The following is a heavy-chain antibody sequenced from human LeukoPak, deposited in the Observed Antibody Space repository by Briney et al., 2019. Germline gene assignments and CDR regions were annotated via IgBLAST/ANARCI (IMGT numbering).Heavy chain of an antibody. CDR1: GGSISSYY. V-gene: IGHV4-4*07. D-gene: IGHD4-17*01. Sequence: SETLSLTCTVSGGSISSYYWSWIRQPAGKGLEWIGRIYTSGSSNYNPSPKSRVTMSVDTSKNQFSLKLTSVTAADTAVYYCARRLRQNLFDPWGQGTLVTVSS. CDR3: ARRLRQNLFDP. J-gene: IGHJ5*02. CDR2: IYTSGSS.